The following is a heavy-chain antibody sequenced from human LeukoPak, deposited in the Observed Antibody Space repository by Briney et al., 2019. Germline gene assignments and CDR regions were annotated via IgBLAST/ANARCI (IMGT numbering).Heavy chain of an antibody. Sequence: GRSLRLSCAASGFTFSSYAMHWVRQAPGKGLEWVAVISYDGSNKYYADSVKGRFTISRDKSKNTLYLQMNSLRAEDTAVYYCARGVHYYDSSGSGSGPFFDYWGQGTLVTVSS. D-gene: IGHD3-22*01. CDR2: ISYDGSNK. J-gene: IGHJ4*02. CDR1: GFTFSSYA. V-gene: IGHV3-30*01. CDR3: ARGVHYYDSSGSGSGPFFDY.